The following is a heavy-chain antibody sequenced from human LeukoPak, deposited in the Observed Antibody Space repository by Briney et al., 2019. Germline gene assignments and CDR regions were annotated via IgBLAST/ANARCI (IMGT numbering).Heavy chain of an antibody. CDR2: ISTSGGST. V-gene: IGHV3-23*01. D-gene: IGHD2-2*01. J-gene: IGHJ4*02. CDR1: GFTFSIYA. Sequence: PGGSLRLSCAASGFTFSIYAMSWVRQAPGKGLEWVSTISTSGGSTYYEDSVKGRFTISRDNSKNTLYLQMNSLRAEDTAVYYCAKVPLGYCSSTSCSIDYWGQGTLVTVSS. CDR3: AKVPLGYCSSTSCSIDY.